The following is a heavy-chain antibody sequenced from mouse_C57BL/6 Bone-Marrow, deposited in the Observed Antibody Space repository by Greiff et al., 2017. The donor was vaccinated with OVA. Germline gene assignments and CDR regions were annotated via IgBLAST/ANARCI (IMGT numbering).Heavy chain of an antibody. CDR1: GYTFTSYW. D-gene: IGHD1-1*01. CDR3: ARATTQSAY. CDR2: IYPSDSEA. Sequence: QVQLQQPGAELMRPGSSVKLSCKASGYTFTSYWMDWVKQRPGQGLEWIGNIYPSDSEAHYNQKFKDKATLTVDKSSSTAYMQLSSLTSEDSAVYYCARATTQSAYWGQGTLVTVSA. J-gene: IGHJ3*01. V-gene: IGHV1-61*01.